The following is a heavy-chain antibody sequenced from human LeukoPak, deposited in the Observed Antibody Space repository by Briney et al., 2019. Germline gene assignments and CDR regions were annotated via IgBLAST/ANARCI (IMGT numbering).Heavy chain of an antibody. V-gene: IGHV4-59*08. Sequence: PSQSLSLARTVSTASIFVLYRRSIWQPPGGGLGRIGYVYYSGSTSYTPALKSRVNISLHTSKNQFSLQLSSVTAADTAVYYCASAASGGVWYLDLWGRGTLVTDSS. D-gene: IGHD3-16*01. CDR2: VYYSGST. CDR1: TASIFVLY. CDR3: ASAASGGVWYLDL. J-gene: IGHJ2*01.